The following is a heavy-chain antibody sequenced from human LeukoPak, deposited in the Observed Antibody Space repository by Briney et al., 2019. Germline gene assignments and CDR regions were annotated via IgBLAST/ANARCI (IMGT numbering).Heavy chain of an antibody. D-gene: IGHD3-10*01. CDR2: IGGRDGST. CDR1: GLTFSSYG. CDR3: AKGHYYGSGSLDY. Sequence: GGSLRLSCAASGLTFSSYGMSWVRQAPGKGLEWVSAIGGRDGSTYYADSVKGRFTISRDNSKNTLYVQMNSLRAEDTAVYYCAKGHYYGSGSLDYWGQGTLVTVSS. J-gene: IGHJ4*02. V-gene: IGHV3-23*01.